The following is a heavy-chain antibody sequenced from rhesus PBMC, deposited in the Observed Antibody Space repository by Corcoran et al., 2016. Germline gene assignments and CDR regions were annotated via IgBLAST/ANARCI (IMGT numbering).Heavy chain of an antibody. Sequence: VQLQESGPGLVTPSETLSLTCAVSGGSVRSSNWWSWIRQPTGKGLEWIGYISGSSGSTYYNPPLTSRVTMSTDTSKNQFSLKLSSVTAAYTAVYYCARVGRWLALDYWGQGVLVTVSS. D-gene: IGHD6-37*01. CDR2: ISGSSGST. CDR3: ARVGRWLALDY. J-gene: IGHJ4*01. V-gene: IGHV4-65*01. CDR1: GGSVRSSNW.